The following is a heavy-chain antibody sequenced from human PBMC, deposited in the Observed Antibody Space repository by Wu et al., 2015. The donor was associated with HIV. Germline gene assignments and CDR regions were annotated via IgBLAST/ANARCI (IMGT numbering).Heavy chain of an antibody. J-gene: IGHJ1*01. CDR2: INPNSGGT. CDR1: GYVFTRHW. CDR3: ASLDYSDYGEYFQH. Sequence: QVYLVQSGAEVKKPGASVKISCKASGYVFTRHWMHWARQAPGQGLEWMGWINPNSGGTNYAQKFQGRVTMTRDTSISTAYMELSRLRSDDTAVYYCASLDYSDYGEYFQHWGQGTLVTVSS. D-gene: IGHD4-11*01. V-gene: IGHV1-2*02.